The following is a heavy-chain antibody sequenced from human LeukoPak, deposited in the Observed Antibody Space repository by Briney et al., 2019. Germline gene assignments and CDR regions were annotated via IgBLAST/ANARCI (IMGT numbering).Heavy chain of an antibody. Sequence: SETLSLTCAVCGGSFSGYYWSWIRQPPGKGLEWIGEINHSGSTNYNPSLKSRVTISVDTSKNQFSLKLSSVTAADTAVYYCARSWGSYRPKNWFDPWGQGTLVTVSS. D-gene: IGHD3-16*02. J-gene: IGHJ5*02. V-gene: IGHV4-34*01. CDR1: GGSFSGYY. CDR3: ARSWGSYRPKNWFDP. CDR2: INHSGST.